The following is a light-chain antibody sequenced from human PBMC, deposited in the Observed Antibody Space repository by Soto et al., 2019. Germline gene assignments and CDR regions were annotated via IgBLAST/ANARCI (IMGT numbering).Light chain of an antibody. CDR3: AAWDDSLNGRGV. V-gene: IGLV1-44*01. Sequence: QSVLTQPPPASGTPGQRVTISCSGSSSNIGSNTVNWYQQLPGTAPKLLIYSNNQRPSGVPDRFSGSRSGTSASLAISGLQSEDEGDYYCAAWDDSLNGRGVFGGGTKLTVL. CDR2: SNN. J-gene: IGLJ3*02. CDR1: SSNIGSNT.